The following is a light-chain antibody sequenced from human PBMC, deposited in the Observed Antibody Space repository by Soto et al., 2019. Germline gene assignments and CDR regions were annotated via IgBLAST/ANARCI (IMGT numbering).Light chain of an antibody. CDR3: QQRSNWPPVT. CDR2: DAS. Sequence: SQSPGTLSLYKGERATLSCRASQSVSVNLAWYQQKPGQAPRLLIYDASNRASGIPARFSGSGSGTDFTLTISSLDPEDFAVYYCQQRSNWPPVTFGGGTK. CDR1: QSVSVN. J-gene: IGKJ4*01. V-gene: IGKV3-11*01.